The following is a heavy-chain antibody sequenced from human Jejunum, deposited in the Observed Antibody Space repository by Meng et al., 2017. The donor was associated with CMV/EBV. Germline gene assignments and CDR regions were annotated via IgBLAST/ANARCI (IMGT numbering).Heavy chain of an antibody. J-gene: IGHJ4*02. CDR1: ISSYY. Sequence: ISSYYWTWIRQPPGKGLEWIGYVYYSGTTSYNPSLKSRVTISVDTSKNQFSLKLSSLTAADTAVYYCASALGYCSSTSCQYYFDYWGQGTLVTVSS. D-gene: IGHD2-2*01. V-gene: IGHV4-59*01. CDR3: ASALGYCSSTSCQYYFDY. CDR2: VYYSGTT.